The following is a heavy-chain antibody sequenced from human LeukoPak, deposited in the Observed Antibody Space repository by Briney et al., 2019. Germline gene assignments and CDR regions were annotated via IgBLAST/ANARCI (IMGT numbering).Heavy chain of an antibody. J-gene: IGHJ4*02. CDR3: AKGSLRIAAAVYYFDY. D-gene: IGHD6-13*01. Sequence: GGSLRLSCAASGFTFSSYGMHWVRQAPGKGLEWVAVIWYDGSNKYYADSVKGRFTISRDNSKNPLYLQMNSLRAEDTAVYYCAKGSLRIAAAVYYFDYWGQGTLVTVS. CDR1: GFTFSSYG. V-gene: IGHV3-33*06. CDR2: IWYDGSNK.